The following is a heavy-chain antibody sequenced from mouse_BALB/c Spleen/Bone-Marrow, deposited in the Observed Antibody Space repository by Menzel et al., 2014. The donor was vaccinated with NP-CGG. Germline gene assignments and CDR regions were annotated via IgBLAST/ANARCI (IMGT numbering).Heavy chain of an antibody. D-gene: IGHD2-1*01. CDR2: ISSGGST. V-gene: IGHV5-6-5*01. Sequence: EVQGVESGGGLVKPGGSLKLSCAASGFTFSSYAMSWVRQTPEKRLEWVASISSGGSTFYPNRVKGGFTISRENDRNILYLQMSSLRSEDTAMYYCVYGNYSYYYDMDFWGQGTSVTVSS. J-gene: IGHJ4*01. CDR1: GFTFSSYA. CDR3: VYGNYSYYYDMDF.